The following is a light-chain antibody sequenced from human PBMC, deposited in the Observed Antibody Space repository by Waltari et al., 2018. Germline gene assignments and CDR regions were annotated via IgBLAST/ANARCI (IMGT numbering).Light chain of an antibody. Sequence: LNRSKNKIYLAWDQQKPGQPPKLLIYWASTRESGVPDRFSGSGSGTDFTLTISSLQAEDVAVYYCQQYYSTPWTFGQGTKVEIK. V-gene: IGKV4-1*01. CDR1: LNRSKNKIY. CDR3: QQYYSTPWT. J-gene: IGKJ1*01. CDR2: WAS.